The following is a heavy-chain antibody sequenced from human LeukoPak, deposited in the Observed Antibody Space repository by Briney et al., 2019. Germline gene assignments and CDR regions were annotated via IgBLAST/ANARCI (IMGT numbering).Heavy chain of an antibody. V-gene: IGHV4-30-2*01. CDR2: IYHSGST. Sequence: SETLSLTCAVSGGSISSGGYSWSWIRQPPGKGLEWIGYIYHSGSTYYNPSLKSRVTISVDRSKNQFSLKLSSVTAADTAVYYCAGIGGINEGIQLWPLDYWGQGTLVTVSS. D-gene: IGHD5-18*01. CDR3: AGIGGINEGIQLWPLDY. CDR1: GGSISSGGYS. J-gene: IGHJ4*02.